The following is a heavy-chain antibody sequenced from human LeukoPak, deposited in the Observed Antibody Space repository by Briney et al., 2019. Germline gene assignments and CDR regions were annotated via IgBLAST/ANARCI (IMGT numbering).Heavy chain of an antibody. V-gene: IGHV3-48*03. CDR3: AKNSGAAAWVDY. D-gene: IGHD6-13*01. CDR2: ISSSGSTI. CDR1: GFTFSSYE. J-gene: IGHJ4*02. Sequence: GGSLRLSCAASGFTFSSYEMNWVRQAPGKGLEWVSYISSSGSTIYYADSVKGRFTISRDNSKNTLYLQMNSLRAEDTAVYYCAKNSGAAAWVDYWGQGTLVTVSS.